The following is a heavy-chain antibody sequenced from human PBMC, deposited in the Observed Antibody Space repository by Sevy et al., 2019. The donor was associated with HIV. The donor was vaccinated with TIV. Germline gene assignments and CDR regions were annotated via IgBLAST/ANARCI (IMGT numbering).Heavy chain of an antibody. D-gene: IGHD2-21*01. Sequence: GGSLRLSCAASVFAFSDHYVDWVRQAPGKGLEWVGRIRNRPNRYTTEYAASVEGRFTISRDDSRHSVYLQMNSLKTEDSAVYYCVRGPNCGVGGCQQISPYCLDVWGIGATVTVSS. CDR1: VFAFSDHY. J-gene: IGHJ6*03. CDR2: IRNRPNRYTT. V-gene: IGHV3-72*01. CDR3: VRGPNCGVGGCQQISPYCLDV.